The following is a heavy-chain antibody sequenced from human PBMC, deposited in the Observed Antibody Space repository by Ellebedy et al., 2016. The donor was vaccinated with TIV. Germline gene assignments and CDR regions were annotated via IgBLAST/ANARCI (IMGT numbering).Heavy chain of an antibody. D-gene: IGHD3-22*01. CDR3: ARGSYDSSGYYWAVNYGMDV. J-gene: IGHJ6*02. V-gene: IGHV1-3*01. CDR2: INAGNGNT. CDR1: GYTFTSYA. Sequence: ASVKVSCKASGYTFTSYAIHWVRQAPGQRLEWMGWINAGNGNTKYSQKFQGRVTITRDTSASTAYMELSSLRSEDTAVYYCARGSYDSSGYYWAVNYGMDVWGQGTTVTVSS.